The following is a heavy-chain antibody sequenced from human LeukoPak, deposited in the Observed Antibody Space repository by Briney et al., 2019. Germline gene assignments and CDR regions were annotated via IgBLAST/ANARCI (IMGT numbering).Heavy chain of an antibody. CDR2: IRGSDGIT. V-gene: IGHV3-23*01. Sequence: GGSLRLSCAASGFTFSSYAMSWVRQAPGKGLEWVSTIRGSDGITYYADSVKGRFTISRDNSKNTLYLQMYSLRAEDTAVYYCAKRCVRGWSSDAFDFWGQGTMVTVSS. J-gene: IGHJ3*01. CDR1: GFTFSSYA. D-gene: IGHD6-19*01. CDR3: AKRCVRGWSSDAFDF.